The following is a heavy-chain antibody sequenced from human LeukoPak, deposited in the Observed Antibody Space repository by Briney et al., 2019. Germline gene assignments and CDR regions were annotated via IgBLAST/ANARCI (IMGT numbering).Heavy chain of an antibody. D-gene: IGHD3-3*01. CDR2: ISYDGSNK. CDR3: ATDSHGITIFGVVTHYFDY. CDR1: GFTFSSYA. Sequence: PGGSLRLSCAASGFTFSSYAMHWVRQAPGKGLEWVAVISYDGSNKYYADSVKGRFTISRDNSKNTLYLQMNSLRAEDTAVYYCATDSHGITIFGVVTHYFDYWGQGTLVTVSS. V-gene: IGHV3-30*04. J-gene: IGHJ4*02.